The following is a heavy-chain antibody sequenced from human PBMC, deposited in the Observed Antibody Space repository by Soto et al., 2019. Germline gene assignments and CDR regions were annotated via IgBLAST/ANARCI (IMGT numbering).Heavy chain of an antibody. V-gene: IGHV3-11*05. J-gene: IGHJ4*02. CDR3: ARLRPTGYFAY. CDR2: VSTSSSYT. Sequence: QVQLVESGGGLVKPGGSLRLSCVASGFTFSDHYMTWIRQAPGKGLEWLSYVSTSSSYTNYADSVKGRFTISRDNAMNSLYLQMNSLRAEDPAVYYCARLRPTGYFAYWGQGTLVTVSS. CDR1: GFTFSDHY.